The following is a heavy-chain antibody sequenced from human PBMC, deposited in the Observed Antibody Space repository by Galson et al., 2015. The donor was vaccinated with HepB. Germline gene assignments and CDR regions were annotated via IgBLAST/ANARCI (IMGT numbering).Heavy chain of an antibody. Sequence: SLRLSCAASGFTFSSYSMNWVRQAPGKGLEWVSSISSSSSYIYYADSVKGRFTISRDNAKNSLYLQMNSLRAEDTAVYYCARASVPAAMPAPEGCWFDPWGQGTLVTVSS. CDR3: ARASVPAAMPAPEGCWFDP. CDR1: GFTFSSYS. D-gene: IGHD2-2*01. CDR2: ISSSSSYI. J-gene: IGHJ5*02. V-gene: IGHV3-21*01.